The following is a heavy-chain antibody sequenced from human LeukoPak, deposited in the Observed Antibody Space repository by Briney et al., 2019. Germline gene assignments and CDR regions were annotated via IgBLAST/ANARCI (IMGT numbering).Heavy chain of an antibody. Sequence: SVKVSCKASGGTFSSYAISWVRQAPGQGLEWIGGIIPIFGTANYAQKFQGRVTITADESTSTAYMELSSLRSEDTAVYYCARRPITIFGVVTYYFDYWGQGTLVTVSS. J-gene: IGHJ4*02. CDR3: ARRPITIFGVVTYYFDY. CDR1: GGTFSSYA. D-gene: IGHD3-3*01. CDR2: IIPIFGTA. V-gene: IGHV1-69*13.